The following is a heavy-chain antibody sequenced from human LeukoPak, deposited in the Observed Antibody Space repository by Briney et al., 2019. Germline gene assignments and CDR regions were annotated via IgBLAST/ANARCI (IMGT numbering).Heavy chain of an antibody. D-gene: IGHD2-2*01. CDR2: INPNRGAT. Sequence: ASVKVSCKASGYTFTGYYMHWVRQAPGQGLEWMRWINPNRGATNYAQKFQGRVTMTRDTSINTAYMELSRLRDDDTAVYYCARVYCDKTRCYPPYGLDVWGQGTTVTVS. CDR1: GYTFTGYY. CDR3: ARVYCDKTRCYPPYGLDV. J-gene: IGHJ6*02. V-gene: IGHV1-2*02.